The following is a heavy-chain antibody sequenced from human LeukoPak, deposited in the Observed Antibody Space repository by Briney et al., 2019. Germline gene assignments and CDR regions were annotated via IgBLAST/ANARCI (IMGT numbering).Heavy chain of an antibody. CDR2: MNPNSGNT. D-gene: IGHD6-13*01. CDR1: GYTFTRYD. CDR3: ARLIAAAGTGNCYYYYMDV. V-gene: IGHV1-8*01. Sequence: ASVKVSCKASGYTFTRYDVNWVRQATGQGLEWRGWMNPNSGNTGYAQKFQGRVTMTRNTSISTAYMELSSLRSEDTAVYYCARLIAAAGTGNCYYYYMDVWGKGTTVTVSS. J-gene: IGHJ6*03.